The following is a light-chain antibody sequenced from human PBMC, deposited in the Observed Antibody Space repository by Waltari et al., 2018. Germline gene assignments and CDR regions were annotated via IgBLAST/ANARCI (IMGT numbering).Light chain of an antibody. CDR3: QQYATYPWT. CDR2: EAS. CDR1: QSIKSW. V-gene: IGKV1-5*03. J-gene: IGKJ3*01. Sequence: DIQMTQSPSTLSASVGDRDTITCRATQSIKSWLAWHQQKAGKAPKVLIYEASNLESGVPSRFTGSASGTEFTLTISDLQPDDFATYYCQQYATYPWTFGPGTKVDIK.